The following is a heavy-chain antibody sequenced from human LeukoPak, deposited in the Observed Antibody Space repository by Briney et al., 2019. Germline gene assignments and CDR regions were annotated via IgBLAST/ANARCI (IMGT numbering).Heavy chain of an antibody. CDR3: AKVRSAVVAAATNY. J-gene: IGHJ4*02. CDR1: GFTFSNYA. Sequence: GGSLRLSCAASGFTFSNYAVSWVRQAPGKGLEWVSVISGSGDSTYHADSVKGRFTISRDNSNNTLYLQMNSLRAEDTAIYYCAKVRSAVVAAATNYWGQGTLVTVSS. CDR2: ISGSGDST. D-gene: IGHD2-15*01. V-gene: IGHV3-23*01.